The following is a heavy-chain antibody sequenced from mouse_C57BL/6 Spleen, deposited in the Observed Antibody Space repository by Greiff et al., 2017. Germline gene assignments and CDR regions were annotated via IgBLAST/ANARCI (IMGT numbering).Heavy chain of an antibody. CDR1: GYTFTSYW. Sequence: QVQLQQSGAELVRPGTSVKLSCKASGYTFTSYWMHWVKQRPGQGLEWIGVIDPSDSYTNYNQKFKGKATLTVDTSSSTAYMQLSSLTSEDSAVYYCARTETGLYYFDYWGQGTTLTVSS. CDR3: ARTETGLYYFDY. J-gene: IGHJ2*01. V-gene: IGHV1-59*01. D-gene: IGHD4-1*01. CDR2: IDPSDSYT.